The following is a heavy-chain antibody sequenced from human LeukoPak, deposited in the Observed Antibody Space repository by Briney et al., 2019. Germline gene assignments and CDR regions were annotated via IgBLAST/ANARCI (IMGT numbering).Heavy chain of an antibody. D-gene: IGHD2/OR15-2a*01. CDR3: ARDEYTFPGDY. J-gene: IGHJ4*02. Sequence: GGSLRLSCTASGYTFSNHGLHWVRQAPGKGLEWVALIWYDGSKRYYADSVQGRFTISRDDSKNTLFLQMNSLRAEDTAVYYCARDEYTFPGDYWGQGTLVTVSS. V-gene: IGHV3-33*01. CDR2: IWYDGSKR. CDR1: GYTFSNHG.